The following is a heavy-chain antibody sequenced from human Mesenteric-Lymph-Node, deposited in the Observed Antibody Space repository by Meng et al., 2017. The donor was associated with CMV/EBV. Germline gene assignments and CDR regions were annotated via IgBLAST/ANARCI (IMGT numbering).Heavy chain of an antibody. CDR3: AKRNPNYDFWSGFDY. CDR1: GFTFSSYA. CDR2: ISSGGGTT. Sequence: GGSLRLSCAASGFTFSSYAMSWVRQAPGKGLEWVSGISSGGGTTYYTDSVKGRFTISRDNSKNTLDLQMNSLRAEDTAVYYCAKRNPNYDFWSGFDYWGQGTLVTVSS. D-gene: IGHD3-3*01. J-gene: IGHJ4*02. V-gene: IGHV3-23*01.